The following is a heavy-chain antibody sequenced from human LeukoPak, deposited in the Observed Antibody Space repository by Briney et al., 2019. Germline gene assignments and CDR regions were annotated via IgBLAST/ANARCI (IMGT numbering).Heavy chain of an antibody. J-gene: IGHJ4*02. CDR3: ARDRVPIPYYFDY. CDR2: INAGNGNT. V-gene: IGHV1-3*01. CDR1: GGTFSSYA. D-gene: IGHD2-2*02. Sequence: ASVKVSCKASGGTFSSYAISWVRQAPGQRLEWMGWINAGNGNTKYSQKFQGRVTITRDTSASTAYMELSSLRSEDTAVYYCARDRVPIPYYFDYWGQGTLVTVSS.